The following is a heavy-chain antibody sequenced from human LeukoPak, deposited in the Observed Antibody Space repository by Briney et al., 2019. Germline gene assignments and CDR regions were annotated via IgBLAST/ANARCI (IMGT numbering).Heavy chain of an antibody. CDR2: ISYDGSNK. CDR3: GRLMGGYDSYFYGMDV. D-gene: IGHD5-12*01. CDR1: GFTFSSFG. Sequence: PGGSLRLSCAASGFTFSSFGMHWVRQAPGKGLEWVAVISYDGSNKYYADSVKGRFTISRDNSQNTLYLQMNSLRAEDTAVYYCGRLMGGYDSYFYGMDVWGQGTTVTVSS. J-gene: IGHJ6*02. V-gene: IGHV3-30*03.